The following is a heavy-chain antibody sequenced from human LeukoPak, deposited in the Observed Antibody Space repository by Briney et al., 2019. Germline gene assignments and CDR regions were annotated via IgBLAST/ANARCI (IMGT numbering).Heavy chain of an antibody. CDR2: IYYSGNT. D-gene: IGHD6-6*01. J-gene: IGHJ4*02. V-gene: IGHV4-38-2*02. Sequence: KSSETLSLTCTVSGYSISSGYYWGWIRQPPGKGLEWIGSIYYSGNTYYNPSLKSRVTVSVDTSKNQFSLKLSSVTAADTAVYYCARGSSSRFDYWGQGTLVTVSS. CDR3: ARGSSSRFDY. CDR1: GYSISSGYY.